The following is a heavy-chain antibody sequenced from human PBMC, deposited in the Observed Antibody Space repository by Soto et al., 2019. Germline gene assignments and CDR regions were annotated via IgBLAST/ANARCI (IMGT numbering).Heavy chain of an antibody. CDR3: TKLEMSASVY. CDR2: ISADGGAT. J-gene: IGHJ4*02. V-gene: IGHV3-23*01. CDR1: GFAFSTYA. Sequence: GGSLRLSCAASGFAFSTYAITWFRQAPGKGLEWVSAISADGGATFHADSVKGRFTISRDNSRNTLYLQMNSLRVEDTAVYFCTKLEMSASVYWGQGAQVTVSS. D-gene: IGHD3-3*01.